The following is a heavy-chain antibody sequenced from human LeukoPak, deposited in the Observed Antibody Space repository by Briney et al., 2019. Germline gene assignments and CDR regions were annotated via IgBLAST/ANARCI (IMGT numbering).Heavy chain of an antibody. V-gene: IGHV1-2*02. CDR2: INTNSGGT. Sequence: GSSVQVSCKASGYTFTGYYMHWVRQAPGQGLEWMGWINTNSGGTNYAQKFQDRVTMTRETSISTGYMEQSRVRSDDTPVYYCARGMYYGSRSYCTAVDYWGEGTLVTVSS. D-gene: IGHD3-10*01. CDR1: GYTFTGYY. J-gene: IGHJ4*02. CDR3: ARGMYYGSRSYCTAVDY.